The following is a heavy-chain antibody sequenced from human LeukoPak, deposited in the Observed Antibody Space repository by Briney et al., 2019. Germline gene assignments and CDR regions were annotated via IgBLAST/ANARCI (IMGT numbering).Heavy chain of an antibody. D-gene: IGHD2-15*01. J-gene: IGHJ6*02. CDR2: IRSRANSYVT. Sequence: GGSLRLSCAASGFTFSGSAMHWVRQASGKGLEWVGRIRSRANSYVTAYAASVEGRFIISRDDSKNTAYLQMNSLKTEDTAVSYCTRHSDRYCSGAGCYVNYFYGLDVWGQGTTVTVSS. CDR3: TRHSDRYCSGAGCYVNYFYGLDV. V-gene: IGHV3-73*01. CDR1: GFTFSGSA.